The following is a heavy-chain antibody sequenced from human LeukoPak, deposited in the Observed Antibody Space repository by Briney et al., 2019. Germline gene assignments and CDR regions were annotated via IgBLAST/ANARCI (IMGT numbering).Heavy chain of an antibody. Sequence: SGTLSLTCGVSGGSISNTNWWSWVRQPPGQGLEWIGEISLSGFTNYNPSLKSRVTVSLDESKNHLSLNLTSVTAADTAVYYCSRENGAFSPFGYWGQGTLVTVPS. V-gene: IGHV4-4*02. D-gene: IGHD2-8*01. CDR1: GGSISNTNW. CDR3: SRENGAFSPFGY. J-gene: IGHJ4*02. CDR2: ISLSGFT.